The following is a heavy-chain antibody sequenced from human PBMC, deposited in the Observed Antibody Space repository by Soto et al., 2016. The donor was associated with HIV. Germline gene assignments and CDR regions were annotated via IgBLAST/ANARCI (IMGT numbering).Heavy chain of an antibody. CDR2: IYSGGST. CDR3: ARGPYSSSWYGMGV. Sequence: EVQLVESGGGLVQPGGSLRLSCAASGFTVSSNYMSWVRQAPGKGLEWVSVIYSGGSTYYADSVKGRFTISRDNSKNTLYLQMNSLRAEDTAVYYCARGPYSSSWYGMGVWGQGTTVTVSS. J-gene: IGHJ6*02. D-gene: IGHD6-13*01. V-gene: IGHV3-66*01. CDR1: GFTVSSNY.